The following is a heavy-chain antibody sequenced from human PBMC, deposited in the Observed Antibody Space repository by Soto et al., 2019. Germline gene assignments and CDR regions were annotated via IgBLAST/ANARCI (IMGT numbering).Heavy chain of an antibody. CDR2: ISGGGETI. V-gene: IGHV3-11*01. Sequence: GGSLRLSCAASGFTFSDLYMTWIRQAPGKGLEWVSYISGGGETIHYADSVKGRFTVSRDNSRNSLYLQMNSLRAEDTAVYYCASDPYYYDSGYWGQGTLVTVS. D-gene: IGHD3-10*01. CDR3: ASDPYYYDSGY. CDR1: GFTFSDLY. J-gene: IGHJ4*02.